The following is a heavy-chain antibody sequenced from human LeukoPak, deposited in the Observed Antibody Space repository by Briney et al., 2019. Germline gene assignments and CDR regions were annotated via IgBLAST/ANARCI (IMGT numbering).Heavy chain of an antibody. CDR1: GYSISSGYY. D-gene: IGHD3-10*01. V-gene: IGHV4-38-2*02. J-gene: IGHJ4*02. Sequence: KPSETLSLTCTVSGYSISSGYYWGWIRQPPGKGPEWIGSIYHSGSTYYNPSLKSRVTISVDTSKNQFSLKLSSVTAADTAVYYCASSGGRGDYFDYWGQGTLVTVSS. CDR2: IYHSGST. CDR3: ASSGGRGDYFDY.